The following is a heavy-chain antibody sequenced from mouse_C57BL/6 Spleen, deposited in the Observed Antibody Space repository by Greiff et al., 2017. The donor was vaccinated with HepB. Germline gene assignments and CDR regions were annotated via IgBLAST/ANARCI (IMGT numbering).Heavy chain of an antibody. CDR1: GYSFTGYY. D-gene: IGHD1-1*01. Sequence: EVQLQQSGPELVKPGASVKISCKASGYSFTGYYMNWVKQSPEKSLEWIGEINPSTGGTTYNQKFKAKATLTVDKSSSTAYMQLKSLTSEDSAVYYCARSTTVVVGDYYAMDYWGQGTSVTVSS. CDR2: INPSTGGT. V-gene: IGHV1-42*01. CDR3: ARSTTVVVGDYYAMDY. J-gene: IGHJ4*01.